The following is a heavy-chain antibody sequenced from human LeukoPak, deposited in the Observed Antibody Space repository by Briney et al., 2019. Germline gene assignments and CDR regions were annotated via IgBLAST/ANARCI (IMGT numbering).Heavy chain of an antibody. CDR2: INHGGST. CDR3: ARQGITMVRGVPNWFDP. CDR1: GGSFSGYC. J-gene: IGHJ5*02. D-gene: IGHD3-10*01. V-gene: IGHV4-34*01. Sequence: SETLSLTCAVYGGSFSGYCWTWIRQPPGKGLEWIGEINHGGSTNYNPSLKSRVAISVDTSKNQFSLKLTSVTAADTAVYYCARQGITMVRGVPNWFDPWGQGTLVTVSS.